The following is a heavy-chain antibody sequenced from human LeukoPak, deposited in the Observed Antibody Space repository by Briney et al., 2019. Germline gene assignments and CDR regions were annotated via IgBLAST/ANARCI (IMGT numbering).Heavy chain of an antibody. D-gene: IGHD1-26*01. CDR1: GFTFINYG. CDR3: ARDIVAAGLFLDY. Sequence: GSLRLSCAASGFTFINYGMHWVRQAPGKGLEWVALISYDGSSKYYADSVKGRFTISRDNAKNSLYLQMNSLRADDTAVYYCARDIVAAGLFLDYWGQGTPVTVSS. J-gene: IGHJ4*02. CDR2: ISYDGSSK. V-gene: IGHV3-30*03.